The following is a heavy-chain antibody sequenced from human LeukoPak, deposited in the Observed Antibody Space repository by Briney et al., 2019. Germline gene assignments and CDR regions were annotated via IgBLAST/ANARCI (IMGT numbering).Heavy chain of an antibody. J-gene: IGHJ4*02. CDR2: ISWNSGSI. D-gene: IGHD3-22*01. CDR1: GFTFDDYA. CDR3: AKGPDSSGYSHFDY. V-gene: IGHV3-9*01. Sequence: PGRSLRLSCAASGFTFDDYAMHWVRQAPGKGLEWVSGISWNSGSIGYADSVKGRFTISRDNAKNSLYLQMNSLRAEDTALYYCAKGPDSSGYSHFDYWGQGTLVTVSS.